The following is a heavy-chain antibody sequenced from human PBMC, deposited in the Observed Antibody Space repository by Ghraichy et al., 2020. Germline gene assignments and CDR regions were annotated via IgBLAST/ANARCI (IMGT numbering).Heavy chain of an antibody. D-gene: IGHD3-9*01. Sequence: ASVKVSCKASGYTFTSYGISWVRQAPGQGLEWMGWISAYNGNTNYAQKLQGRVTMTTDTSTSTAYMELRSLRSDDTAVYYCAREYILTGYYGMDVWGQGTTVTVSS. CDR3: AREYILTGYYGMDV. CDR1: GYTFTSYG. V-gene: IGHV1-18*01. CDR2: ISAYNGNT. J-gene: IGHJ6*02.